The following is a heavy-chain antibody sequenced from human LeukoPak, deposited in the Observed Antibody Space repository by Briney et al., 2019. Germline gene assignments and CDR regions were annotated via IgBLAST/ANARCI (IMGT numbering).Heavy chain of an antibody. CDR2: ISTHGSTI. Sequence: PGRSLRLSCAASGFTFDDYYMTWIRQAPGKGLEWVSYISTHGSTITYADSVKGRFTISRDDAKSSLYLQMNTLRAEDTAIYYCARETQYCSGGTCYSGLDYWGQGTLVTVSS. CDR1: GFTFDDYY. J-gene: IGHJ4*02. CDR3: ARETQYCSGGTCYSGLDY. V-gene: IGHV3-11*04. D-gene: IGHD2-15*01.